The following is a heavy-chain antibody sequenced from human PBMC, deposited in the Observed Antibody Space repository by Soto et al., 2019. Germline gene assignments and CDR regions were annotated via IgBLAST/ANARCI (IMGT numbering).Heavy chain of an antibody. CDR1: GGSISSSSYY. CDR3: ARHGSTPIFGVVIIYH. J-gene: IGHJ4*02. V-gene: IGHV4-39*01. D-gene: IGHD3-3*01. CDR2: IYYSGST. Sequence: SETLSLTCTVSGGSISSSSYYWGWIRQPPGKGLEWIGSIYYSGSTYYNPSLRSRVTISVDTSKNQFSLKLSSVTAADTAVYYCARHGSTPIFGVVIIYHWGQGTLVTVSS.